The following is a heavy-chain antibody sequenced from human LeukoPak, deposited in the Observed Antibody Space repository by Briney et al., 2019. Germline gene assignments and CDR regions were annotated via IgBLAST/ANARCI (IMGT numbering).Heavy chain of an antibody. CDR1: GYSFSTYW. D-gene: IGHD3-9*01. Sequence: GESLQISCNGFGYSFSTYWIAWVRQVPGKGLEWMGIVYAGDSDTRYSPTFQGQVTMSAEKSVDTAYLQWSSLKASDTAIYYCTRIGFTGDWSFDYWGQGTQVTVSS. CDR3: TRIGFTGDWSFDY. V-gene: IGHV5-51*01. CDR2: VYAGDSDT. J-gene: IGHJ4*02.